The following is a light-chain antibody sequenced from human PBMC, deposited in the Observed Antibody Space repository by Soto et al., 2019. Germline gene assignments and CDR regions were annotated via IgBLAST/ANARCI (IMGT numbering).Light chain of an antibody. V-gene: IGKV3-11*01. Sequence: EIVLTQSPATMSLSPGERATLSCRTSQSVSRNLAWYQQKPGQAPRLLIYDASQRATGIAARFSGSGSGTDFTLTISCLEPEDFALYYCQQRSNWPAFGGGTKVEIK. CDR1: QSVSRN. J-gene: IGKJ4*01. CDR2: DAS. CDR3: QQRSNWPA.